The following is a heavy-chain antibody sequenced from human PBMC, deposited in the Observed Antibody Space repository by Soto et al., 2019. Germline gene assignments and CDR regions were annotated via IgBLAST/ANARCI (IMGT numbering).Heavy chain of an antibody. V-gene: IGHV3-30*18. CDR3: AKGGRQWLVTSDFNY. CDR2: VSHDGRNT. D-gene: IGHD6-19*01. Sequence: VQLVESGGGVVQPGRSLRISCAASGFTFSDYAMHWVRQAPGKGLEWVAVVSHDGRNTHYADSVKGRLTIYRDSSKNTVSVEMTSLRAEDTAVYYCAKGGRQWLVTSDFNYWGQGALVTVSP. CDR1: GFTFSDYA. J-gene: IGHJ4*02.